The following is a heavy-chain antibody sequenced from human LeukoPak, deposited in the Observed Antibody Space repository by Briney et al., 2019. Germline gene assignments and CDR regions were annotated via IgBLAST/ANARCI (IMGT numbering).Heavy chain of an antibody. CDR3: ARGIAGSSGWGTLDY. CDR2: INAGNGNT. CDR1: GYIFTRYG. D-gene: IGHD6-19*01. Sequence: ASVKVFCKASGYIFTRYGISWVRQAPGQRLEWMGWINAGNGNTKYSQKFQGRVTITRDTSASTAYMELSSLRSEDTAVYYCARGIAGSSGWGTLDYWGQGTLVTVSS. J-gene: IGHJ4*02. V-gene: IGHV1-3*01.